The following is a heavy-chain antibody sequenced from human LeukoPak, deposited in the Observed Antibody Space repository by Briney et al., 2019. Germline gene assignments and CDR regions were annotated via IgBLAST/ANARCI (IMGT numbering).Heavy chain of an antibody. Sequence: PSETLSLTCAVYGGSFSGYYWSWIRQPPGKGLEWIGEINHSGSTNYNPSLKSRVTISVDTSKNQFSLKLSSVTAADTAVSYCARGQYYYDSSGYYPRKHWFDPWGQGTLATVSS. V-gene: IGHV4-34*01. CDR2: INHSGST. D-gene: IGHD3-22*01. CDR3: ARGQYYYDSSGYYPRKHWFDP. J-gene: IGHJ5*02. CDR1: GGSFSGYY.